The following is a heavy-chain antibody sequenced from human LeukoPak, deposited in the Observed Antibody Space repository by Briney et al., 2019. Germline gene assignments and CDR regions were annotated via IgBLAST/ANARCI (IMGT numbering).Heavy chain of an antibody. CDR3: ARVETMVRGVMGGFNY. D-gene: IGHD3-10*01. J-gene: IGHJ4*02. CDR1: GGSISSSSYY. CDR2: IYYSGST. Sequence: SETLSLTCTVSGGSISSSSYYWGWIRQPPGKGLEWIGSIYYSGSTYYNPSLKSRVTISVDTSKNQFPLKLSSVTAADTAVYYCARVETMVRGVMGGFNYWGQGTLVTVSS. V-gene: IGHV4-39*06.